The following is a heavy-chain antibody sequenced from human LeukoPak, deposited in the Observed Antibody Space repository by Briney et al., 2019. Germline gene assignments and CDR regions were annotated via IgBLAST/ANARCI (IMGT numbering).Heavy chain of an antibody. D-gene: IGHD5-18*01. V-gene: IGHV3-64*01. J-gene: IGHJ4*02. CDR1: GFSISSYA. CDR3: ARHFSYGSGFDY. CDR2: ISNGGSI. Sequence: GGSLRLSCAAPGFSISSYALHWVRQAPGKGLQYVSGISNGGSIDYANSVKGRFTISRDNSKNTLYLQMGSLRPEDMAVYYCARHFSYGSGFDYWGQGILVTVSS.